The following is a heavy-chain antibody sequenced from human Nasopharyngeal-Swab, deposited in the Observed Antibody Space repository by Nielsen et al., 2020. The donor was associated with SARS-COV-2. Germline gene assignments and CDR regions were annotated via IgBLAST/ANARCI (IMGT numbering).Heavy chain of an antibody. CDR2: IDPSDSYT. D-gene: IGHD5/OR15-5a*01. CDR3: ASTQAQDYYYGMDV. J-gene: IGHJ6*02. V-gene: IGHV5-10-1*01. Sequence: VRQMPGKGLEWMGRIDPSDSYTNYSPSFQGHVTISADKSISTAYLQWSSLKASDTAMYYCASTQAQDYYYGMDVWGQGTTVPSP.